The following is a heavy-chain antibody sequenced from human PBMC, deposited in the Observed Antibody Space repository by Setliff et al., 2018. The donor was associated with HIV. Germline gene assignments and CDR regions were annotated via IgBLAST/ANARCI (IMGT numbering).Heavy chain of an antibody. D-gene: IGHD5-12*01. Sequence: LRLSCAASGFTFSNYVINWVRQAPGKGLEWISGISGSGVNSYYADSVKGRFTISRDNSKNTLYLQMNSLRAEDTAVYYCARDPDGYNSLDYWGQGTLVTVSS. V-gene: IGHV3-23*01. CDR3: ARDPDGYNSLDY. J-gene: IGHJ4*02. CDR1: GFTFSNYV. CDR2: ISGSGVNS.